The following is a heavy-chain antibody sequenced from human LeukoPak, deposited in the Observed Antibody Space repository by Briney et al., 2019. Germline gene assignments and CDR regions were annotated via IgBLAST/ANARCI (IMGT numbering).Heavy chain of an antibody. Sequence: PGGSLRLSCAASGFTFSSYAMHWVRQAPGKGLEWVAVISYDGSNKYYADSVKGRFTISRDNSKNTLYLQMSSLRAEDTAVYYCARDKDIVVVVAGDAFDIWGQGTMVTVSS. V-gene: IGHV3-30-3*01. D-gene: IGHD2-15*01. CDR1: GFTFSSYA. J-gene: IGHJ3*02. CDR3: ARDKDIVVVVAGDAFDI. CDR2: ISYDGSNK.